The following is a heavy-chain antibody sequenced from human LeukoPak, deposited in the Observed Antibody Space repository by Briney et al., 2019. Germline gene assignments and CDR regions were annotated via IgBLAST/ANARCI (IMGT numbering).Heavy chain of an antibody. V-gene: IGHV3-30*02. CDR2: IRYDGSNK. CDR3: AKDRHDLLWFGETLGY. J-gene: IGHJ4*02. D-gene: IGHD3-10*01. Sequence: GSLRLSCAASGFTFSSYGMHWVRQAPGKGLEWVAFIRYDGSNKYYADSVKGRFTISRDNSKNTLYLQMNSLRAEDTAVYYCAKDRHDLLWFGETLGYWGQGTLVTVSS. CDR1: GFTFSSYG.